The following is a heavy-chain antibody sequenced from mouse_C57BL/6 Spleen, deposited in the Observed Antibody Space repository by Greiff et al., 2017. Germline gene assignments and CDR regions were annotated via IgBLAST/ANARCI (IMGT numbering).Heavy chain of an antibody. J-gene: IGHJ3*01. V-gene: IGHV3-1*01. D-gene: IGHD1-1*02. CDR2: ISYSGST. CDR3: ARDPYGRFAY. Sequence: EVQLQQSGPGMVKPSQSLSLTCTVTGYSITSGYDWHWIRHFPGNKLEWMGYISYSGSTNYNPSLKRRISITHDTSKNHFFLKLNSVTTEDTATYYCARDPYGRFAYWGQGTLVTVSA. CDR1: GYSITSGYD.